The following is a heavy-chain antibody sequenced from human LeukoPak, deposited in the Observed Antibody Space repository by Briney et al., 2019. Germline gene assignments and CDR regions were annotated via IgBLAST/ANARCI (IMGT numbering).Heavy chain of an antibody. J-gene: IGHJ5*02. D-gene: IGHD6-19*01. V-gene: IGHV4-34*01. CDR1: GGSFSGYY. Sequence: SETLSLTCAVYGGSFSGYYWSWIRQPPGKGLEWIGEINHSGSTNYNPSLKSRVTISVDTSKNQFSLKLSSVTAADTAVYYCASNRIAEAGNWFDPWGQGTLVTVSS. CDR3: ASNRIAEAGNWFDP. CDR2: INHSGST.